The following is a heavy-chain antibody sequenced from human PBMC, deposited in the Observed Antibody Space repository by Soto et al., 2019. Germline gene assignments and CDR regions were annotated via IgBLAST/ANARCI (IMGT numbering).Heavy chain of an antibody. Sequence: QVQLVQSGAEVKKPGASVKVSCKASGYTFTGYYMHWVRQAPGQGLEWMGWINPNSGGTNYAQKFQGWVTMTRDTSISTADMERSRLRSDDTAVYYCAREVVLVPAAQYYYYGMDVWGQGTTVTVSS. CDR1: GYTFTGYY. CDR3: AREVVLVPAAQYYYYGMDV. V-gene: IGHV1-2*04. J-gene: IGHJ6*02. CDR2: INPNSGGT. D-gene: IGHD2-2*01.